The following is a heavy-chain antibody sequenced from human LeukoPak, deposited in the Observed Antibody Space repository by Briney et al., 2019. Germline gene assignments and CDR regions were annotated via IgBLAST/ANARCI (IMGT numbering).Heavy chain of an antibody. V-gene: IGHV3-21*01. D-gene: IGHD2-2*01. J-gene: IGHJ6*02. CDR1: GFTFSSYS. Sequence: GRSLRLSCAASGFTFSSYSMNWVRQAPGKGLEWVSSISSSSSYIYYADSVKGRFTISRDNAKNSLYLQMNSLRAEDTAVYYCARAIYQLLSYYYYGMDVWGQGTTVTVSS. CDR3: ARAIYQLLSYYYYGMDV. CDR2: ISSSSSYI.